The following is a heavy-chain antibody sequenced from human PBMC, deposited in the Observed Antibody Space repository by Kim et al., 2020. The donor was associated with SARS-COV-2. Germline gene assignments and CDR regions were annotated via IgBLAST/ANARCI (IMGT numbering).Heavy chain of an antibody. V-gene: IGHV3-49*04. J-gene: IGHJ6*02. CDR2: IRSETYGGTT. CDR3: SRIIQLWFLLPPHYAMDV. Sequence: GGSLRLSCTTSGFDFDDYGVSWVRQAPGKGLEWVGFIRSETYGGTTEYAASVKGRFTITRYSKTIAYLQMNSLKTEDTAVYYCSRIIQLWFLLPPHYAMDVWGQGTTVTVSS. D-gene: IGHD5-18*01. CDR1: GFDFDDYG.